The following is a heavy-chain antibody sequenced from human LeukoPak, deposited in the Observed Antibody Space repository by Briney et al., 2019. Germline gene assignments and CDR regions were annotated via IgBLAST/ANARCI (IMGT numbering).Heavy chain of an antibody. CDR1: GYTLTELS. Sequence: GASVEVSCKVSGYTLTELSMHWVRQAPGKGLEWMGGFDPEDGETIYAQKFQGRVTMTEDTSTDTAYMELSSLRSEDTAVYYCATDKDAAGSFDYWGQGTLVTVSS. J-gene: IGHJ4*02. CDR2: FDPEDGET. V-gene: IGHV1-24*01. D-gene: IGHD6-13*01. CDR3: ATDKDAAGSFDY.